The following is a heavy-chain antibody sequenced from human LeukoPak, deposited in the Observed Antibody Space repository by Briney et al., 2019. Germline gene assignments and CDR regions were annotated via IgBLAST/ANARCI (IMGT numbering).Heavy chain of an antibody. CDR2: IYSGGST. J-gene: IGHJ1*01. V-gene: IGHV3-53*01. CDR3: ARQDRYRYYYDSSGHISH. CDR1: GFTVSSNY. D-gene: IGHD3-22*01. Sequence: GGSLRLSCAASGFTVSSNYMSWVRQAPGKGLEWVSVIYSGGSTYYADSVKGRFTISRDNSKNTLYLQMNSLRAEDTAVYYCARQDRYRYYYDSSGHISHWGQGTLVTVSS.